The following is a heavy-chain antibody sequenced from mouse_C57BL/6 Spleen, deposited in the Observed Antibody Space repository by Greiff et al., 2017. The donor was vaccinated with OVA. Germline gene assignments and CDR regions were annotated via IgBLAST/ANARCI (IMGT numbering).Heavy chain of an antibody. CDR2: IDPSDSYT. CDR3: ASSSSGSSKYYFDY. J-gene: IGHJ2*01. Sequence: QVQLKQPGAELVRPGTSVKLSCKASGYTFTSYWMHWVKQRPGQGLEWIGVIDPSDSYTNYNQKFKGKATLTVDTSSSTAYMQLSSLTSEDSAVYYCASSSSGSSKYYFDYWGQGTTLTVSS. CDR1: GYTFTSYW. D-gene: IGHD1-1*01. V-gene: IGHV1-59*01.